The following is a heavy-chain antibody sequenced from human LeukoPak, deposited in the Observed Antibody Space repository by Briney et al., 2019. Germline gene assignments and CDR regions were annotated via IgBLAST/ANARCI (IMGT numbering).Heavy chain of an antibody. Sequence: SETLSLTCTVSGGSISSSSYYWGWIRQPPGKGLEWIGSIYYSGTTNYNPSLKSRVTISVDTSKNQFSLKLRSVTAADTAVYYCARDPGYCSGGSCNNWFDPWGQGTLVTVSS. J-gene: IGHJ5*02. D-gene: IGHD2-15*01. V-gene: IGHV4-39*07. CDR3: ARDPGYCSGGSCNNWFDP. CDR2: IYYSGTT. CDR1: GGSISSSSYY.